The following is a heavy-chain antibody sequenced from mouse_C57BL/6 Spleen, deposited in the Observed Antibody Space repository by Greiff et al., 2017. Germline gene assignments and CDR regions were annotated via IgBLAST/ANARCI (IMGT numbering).Heavy chain of an antibody. Sequence: EVMLVESGGGLLKPGGSLKLSCAASGFPFCAFELHWFRQAPEKGLEWVAYISSGSSTIYYADTVKVRFPISRDNAKNTLFLQMTSLRSEDTAMYYCARRDDGYHGDAMDYWGQGTSVTVSS. CDR2: ISSGSSTI. CDR3: ARRDDGYHGDAMDY. D-gene: IGHD2-3*01. V-gene: IGHV5-17*01. J-gene: IGHJ4*01. CDR1: GFPFCAFE.